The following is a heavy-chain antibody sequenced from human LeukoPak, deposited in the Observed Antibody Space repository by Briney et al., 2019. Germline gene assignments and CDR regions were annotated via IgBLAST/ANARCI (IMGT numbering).Heavy chain of an antibody. V-gene: IGHV3-74*01. J-gene: IGHJ4*02. CDR3: TRDEVGITPIDY. CDR1: GFTFSSHW. D-gene: IGHD1-26*01. CDR2: VNNDGTGT. Sequence: GGPLRLSCAASGFTFSSHWMHWVRQAPGKGLVWVSRVNNDGTGTAYADSVKGRFTVSRDNAKNMLYLQMNSLRAEDTAVYFCTRDEVGITPIDYWGQGTLVTVSS.